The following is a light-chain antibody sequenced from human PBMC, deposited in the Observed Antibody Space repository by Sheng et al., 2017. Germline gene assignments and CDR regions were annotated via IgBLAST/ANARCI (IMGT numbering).Light chain of an antibody. Sequence: DIQMTQSPSSLSASVGDRVTITCRASQGISNYLAWYQQKPGKVPKLLIYATSILQSGVPSRFSGSGSGSDFTLSINSLQSEDFATYYCQQSYSIPYTFGQGTKLEIK. CDR1: QGISNY. CDR3: QQSYSIPYT. V-gene: IGKV1-39*01. J-gene: IGKJ2*01. CDR2: ATS.